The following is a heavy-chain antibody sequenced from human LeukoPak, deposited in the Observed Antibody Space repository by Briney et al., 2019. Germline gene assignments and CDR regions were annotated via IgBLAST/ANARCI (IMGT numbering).Heavy chain of an antibody. J-gene: IGHJ4*02. V-gene: IGHV1-69*13. CDR1: GGTFSSYA. D-gene: IGHD1-26*01. Sequence: GASVKVSCKASGGTFSSYAISWVRQAPGQGLEWMGGIIPIFGTANYAQKFQGRVTITADESTSTAYMELSSLRSEDTAVYYCARDPVGRWSPDLDYWGQGTLVTVSS. CDR3: ARDPVGRWSPDLDY. CDR2: IIPIFGTA.